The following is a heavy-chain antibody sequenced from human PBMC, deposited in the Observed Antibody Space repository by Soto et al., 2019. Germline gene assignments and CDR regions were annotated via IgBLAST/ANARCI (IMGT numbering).Heavy chain of an antibody. CDR3: ARDGFCTSTSCRVVNWFDP. D-gene: IGHD2-2*01. CDR2: INHRGST. J-gene: IGHJ5*02. CDR1: GGSVSGYY. Sequence: SETLSLTSVVYGGSVSGYYWSWIRQSPGKGLEWIGGINHRGSTNYNPSLESRVTISVDTSKNQFSLKLPSVTAADTAMYYCARDGFCTSTSCRVVNWFDPWGHVTMV. V-gene: IGHV4-34*01.